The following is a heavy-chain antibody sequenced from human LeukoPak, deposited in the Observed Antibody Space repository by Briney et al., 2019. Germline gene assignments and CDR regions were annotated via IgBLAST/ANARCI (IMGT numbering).Heavy chain of an antibody. V-gene: IGHV3-23*01. Sequence: GGSLRLSCAASGFTFSSYAMSWVRQAPGKGLEWVSAISGSGGSTYYAHPVKGRFTISRDNSKNTLYLQMNSLRAEDTAVYYCAKDIVVVPAAMWVYWGQGTLVTVSS. D-gene: IGHD2-2*01. CDR1: GFTFSSYA. CDR2: ISGSGGST. CDR3: AKDIVVVPAAMWVY. J-gene: IGHJ4*02.